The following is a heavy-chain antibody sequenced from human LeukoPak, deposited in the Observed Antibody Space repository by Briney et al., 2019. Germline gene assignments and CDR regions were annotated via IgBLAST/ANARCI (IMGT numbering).Heavy chain of an antibody. CDR3: ARAPGFGYYYMDV. V-gene: IGHV4-4*07. CDR2: IYTSGST. J-gene: IGHJ6*03. Sequence: SETLSLTCTVSGGSISSYYWSWIRQPAGKGLEWIGRIYTSGSTNYNPSLKSRLTISVDTSKNQLSLKLRSVTAADTAVYYCARAPGFGYYYMDVWGKGTTVIVSS. D-gene: IGHD3-16*01. CDR1: GGSISSYY.